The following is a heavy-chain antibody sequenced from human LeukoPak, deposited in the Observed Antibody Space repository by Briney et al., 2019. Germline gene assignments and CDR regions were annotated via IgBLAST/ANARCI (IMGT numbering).Heavy chain of an antibody. V-gene: IGHV3-11*01. CDR1: GFTFSDYN. CDR2: ITNGGSTI. J-gene: IGHJ6*02. D-gene: IGHD3-9*01. Sequence: GGPLRLSCAASGFTFSDYNMNWVRQAPGKALEGVSYITNGGSTIHHADSVKGRFTISRDNAKKTLYLQMNSLRAEDTAVYYCARSIGLTGGGVDVWGQGTTVTVSS. CDR3: ARSIGLTGGGVDV.